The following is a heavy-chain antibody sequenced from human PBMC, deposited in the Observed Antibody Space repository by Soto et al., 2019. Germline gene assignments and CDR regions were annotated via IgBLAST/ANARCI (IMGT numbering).Heavy chain of an antibody. D-gene: IGHD6-19*01. CDR1: GFTVSSNY. Sequence: EVQLVETGGGLIQPGGSLRLSCAASGFTVSSNYMSWVRQAPGKGLEWVSVIYSGGRTYYADSVKGRFTITRENSKNTLYLQMNSLRAEDTAVYYCAREGRGWHYFDYWGHGTLVTVSS. CDR3: AREGRGWHYFDY. CDR2: IYSGGRT. J-gene: IGHJ4*01. V-gene: IGHV3-53*02.